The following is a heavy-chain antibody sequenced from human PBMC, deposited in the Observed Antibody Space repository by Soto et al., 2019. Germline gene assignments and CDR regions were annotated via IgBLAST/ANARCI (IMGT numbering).Heavy chain of an antibody. V-gene: IGHV3-48*01. J-gene: IGHJ4*02. D-gene: IGHD3-22*01. CDR2: ISSSSSTI. CDR3: ARDPSGYYDSSGYPR. CDR1: GFTFSSYS. Sequence: EVQLVESGGGLVQPGGSLRLSCAASGFTFSSYSMNWVRQAPGKGLEWVSYISSSSSTIYYADSVKGRFTISRDNDKNSLYLQMNSLRAEDTAVYYCARDPSGYYDSSGYPRWGQGTLVTVSS.